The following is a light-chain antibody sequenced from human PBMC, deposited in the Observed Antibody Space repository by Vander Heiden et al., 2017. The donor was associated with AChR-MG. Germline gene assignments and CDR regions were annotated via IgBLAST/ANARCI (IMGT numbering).Light chain of an antibody. CDR3: AAWDDSLSGWV. CDR1: SSNIGSNY. J-gene: IGLJ3*02. Sequence: QSVLTQPPSASGTPGQRVTISCSGSSSNIGSNYVYWYQQLPGTAPKLLIYRYDQRPSGVPDRFSGSKSGTSASLAISGLRSEDEADYYCAAWDDSLSGWVFGGGTKLTVI. V-gene: IGLV1-47*01. CDR2: RYD.